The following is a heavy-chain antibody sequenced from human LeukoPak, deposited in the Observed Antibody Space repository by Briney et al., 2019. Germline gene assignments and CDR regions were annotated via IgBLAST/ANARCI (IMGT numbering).Heavy chain of an antibody. J-gene: IGHJ4*02. CDR1: GFTFSSYA. V-gene: IGHV3-30-3*01. CDR2: ISYDGSHK. D-gene: IGHD3-10*01. Sequence: GGSLRLSCAVSGFTFSSYAIHWVRQAPGKGLEWVAVISYDGSHKYYADSVKGRFTISRDNSKNTLYLQMNSLRAEDTAVYYCARDQYGPSRYYFDYWGQGTLVTVSS. CDR3: ARDQYGPSRYYFDY.